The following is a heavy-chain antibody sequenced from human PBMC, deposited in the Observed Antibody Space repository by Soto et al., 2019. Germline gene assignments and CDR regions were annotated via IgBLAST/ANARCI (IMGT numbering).Heavy chain of an antibody. D-gene: IGHD6-13*01. Sequence: PGGSLRLSCAASGFTFSSYAMSWVRQAPGKGLEWVSAISGSGGSTYYADSVKGRFTVSRDNSKNTLYLQMNSLRAEDTAVYYCAKDKVGSWTRGFFFWGQGTLVTVSS. CDR3: AKDKVGSWTRGFFF. V-gene: IGHV3-23*01. J-gene: IGHJ4*02. CDR2: ISGSGGST. CDR1: GFTFSSYA.